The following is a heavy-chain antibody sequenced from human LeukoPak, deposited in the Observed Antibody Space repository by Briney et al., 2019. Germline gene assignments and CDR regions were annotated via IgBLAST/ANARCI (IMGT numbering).Heavy chain of an antibody. CDR2: IYYSGST. V-gene: IGHV4-39*07. CDR1: GGSISSSSYY. Sequence: SETLSLTCTVSGGSISSSSYYWGWIHQPPGKGLEWIGSIYYSGSTYYNPSLKSRVTISVDTSKNQFSLKLSSVTAADTAVYYCARGLRIQLQTWYYFDYWGQGTLVTVSS. D-gene: IGHD5-18*01. CDR3: ARGLRIQLQTWYYFDY. J-gene: IGHJ4*02.